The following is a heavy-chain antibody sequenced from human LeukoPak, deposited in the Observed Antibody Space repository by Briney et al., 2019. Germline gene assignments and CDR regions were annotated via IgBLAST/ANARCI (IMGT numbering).Heavy chain of an antibody. CDR2: IRSDGSSN. D-gene: IGHD3-16*02. J-gene: IGHJ4*02. CDR3: ARGGRFRGATYPFDY. Sequence: GGSLRLSCAASGFTFSSHGMHWVRQAPGKGLEWVTFIRSDGSSNYYGDSVKGRFTLSRDNFKNTLSLQMNSLRSDDTAVYYCARGGRFRGATYPFDYWGQGTLVTVSS. V-gene: IGHV3-30*02. CDR1: GFTFSSHG.